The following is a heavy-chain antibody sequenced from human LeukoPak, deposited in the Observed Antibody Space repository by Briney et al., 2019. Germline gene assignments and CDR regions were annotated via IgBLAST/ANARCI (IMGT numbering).Heavy chain of an antibody. CDR1: GFTFSSYW. Sequence: PGGSLRLSCAASGFTFSSYWMHWVRQAPGKGLVWVSRINSDGSSTSYADSVKGRFTISRDNAKNTLYLQMNSPRAEDTAVYYCARSYGSGSLVDYWGQGTLVTVSS. CDR2: INSDGSST. D-gene: IGHD3-10*01. J-gene: IGHJ4*02. V-gene: IGHV3-74*01. CDR3: ARSYGSGSLVDY.